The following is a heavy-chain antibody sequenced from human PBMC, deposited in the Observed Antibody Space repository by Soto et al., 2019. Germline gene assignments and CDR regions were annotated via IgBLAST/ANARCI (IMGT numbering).Heavy chain of an antibody. CDR2: INPASGST. CDR1: GYTFTHYY. V-gene: IGHV1-46*01. D-gene: IGHD6-13*01. CDR3: ARDLAAGDH. J-gene: IGHJ4*02. Sequence: QVQLVQSGAEVKKPGASVKVSCRTSGYTFTHYYIHWVRQAPGQGLAWLAIINPASGSTNYAQDFQGRVTLTMATYPATVYMELSGLRAEDTALFYCARDLAAGDHWGQGTLVTVSS.